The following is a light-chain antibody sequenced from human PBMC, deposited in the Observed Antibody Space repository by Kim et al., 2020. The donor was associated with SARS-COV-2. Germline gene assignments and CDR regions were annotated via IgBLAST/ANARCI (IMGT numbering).Light chain of an antibody. CDR2: DVS. CDR1: RSDVGDYNF. Sequence: SPGQSVTISCTGTRSDVGDYNFISWYQQHPGKAPKLMIYDVSERPSGVPDRLSGSKSGNTASLTVSGLQAEDEADYYCSSYATTVVFGGGTQLTVL. J-gene: IGLJ2*01. V-gene: IGLV2-11*01. CDR3: SSYATTVV.